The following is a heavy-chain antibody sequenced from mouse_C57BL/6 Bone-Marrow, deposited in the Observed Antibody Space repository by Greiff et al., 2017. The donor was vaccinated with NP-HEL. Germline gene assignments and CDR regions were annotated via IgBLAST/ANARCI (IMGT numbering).Heavy chain of an antibody. CDR2: IIPNNGGT. CDR1: GYTFTDYY. V-gene: IGHV1-26*01. CDR3: ARTPYYDDDGAMDY. Sequence: VQLQQSGPELVKPGASVKISCKASGYTFTDYYMNWVKLSPGQSLEWIGDIIPNNGGTSYNQKFKGKATLTVDKSSGTAYMELRSLTSDDAAGYYCARTPYYDDDGAMDYWGQGTSVTVSS. J-gene: IGHJ4*01. D-gene: IGHD2-4*01.